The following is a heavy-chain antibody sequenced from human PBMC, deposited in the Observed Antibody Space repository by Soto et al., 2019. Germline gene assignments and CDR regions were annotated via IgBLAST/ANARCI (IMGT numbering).Heavy chain of an antibody. CDR2: VRNKANSYTT. CDR3: TRALPSDY. Sequence: EVQLVESGGGLVQPGGSLRLSCAASGFTFSDHYIDWVRQAPGKGLEWVVRVRNKANSYTTEYAASVKGRFIISRDDSKNSLSLQMNSQKTEDTAVDYCTRALPSDYCGQGTLVTVS. CDR1: GFTFSDHY. V-gene: IGHV3-72*01. J-gene: IGHJ4*02.